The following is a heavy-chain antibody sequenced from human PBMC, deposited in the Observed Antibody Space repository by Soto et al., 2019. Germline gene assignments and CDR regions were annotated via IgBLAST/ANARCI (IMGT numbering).Heavy chain of an antibody. Sequence: PGGSLRLSCAASGFTFSSYSMNWVRQAPGKGLEWVSSISSSSSYIYYADSVKGRFTISRDNAKNSLYLQMNSLRAEDTAVYYCAKLTKGDYTREDVFDIWGQGTMVTVSS. CDR3: AKLTKGDYTREDVFDI. D-gene: IGHD4-17*01. CDR1: GFTFSSYS. V-gene: IGHV3-21*01. CDR2: ISSSSSYI. J-gene: IGHJ3*02.